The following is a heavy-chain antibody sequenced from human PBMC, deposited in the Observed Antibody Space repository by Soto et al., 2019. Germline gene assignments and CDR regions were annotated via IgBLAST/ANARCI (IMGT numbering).Heavy chain of an antibody. CDR3: ARVSKARLAKIGGSWRTGYYYYGMDV. D-gene: IGHD3-16*01. J-gene: IGHJ6*02. CDR1: GGSISSYY. V-gene: IGHV4-59*01. Sequence: QVQLQESGPGLVKPSETLSLTCTVSGGSISSYYWSWIRQPPGKGLEWIGYIYYSGSTNYNPSLRSRVTISVDTSKNQFSLKLSAVTAADTAVYYCARVSKARLAKIGGSWRTGYYYYGMDVWGQGTTVTVSS. CDR2: IYYSGST.